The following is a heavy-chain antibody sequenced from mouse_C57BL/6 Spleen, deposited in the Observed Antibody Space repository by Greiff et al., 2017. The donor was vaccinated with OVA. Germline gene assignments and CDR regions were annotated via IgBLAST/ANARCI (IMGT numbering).Heavy chain of an antibody. CDR3: ERWGYYYSRSHFDD. V-gene: IGHV1-78*01. D-gene: IGHD1-1*01. CDR2: IYPRDGST. Sequence: VQLQQSDAELVQPGASVKISCKVSGYTFTDHTIHWMKQRPEQGLEWIGYIYPRDGSTKYNEKFKGKATLTADKSSSTAYMQLISLTSADSAVYCGERWGYYYSRSHFDDWGQGTTLTVSS. J-gene: IGHJ2*01. CDR1: GYTFTDHT.